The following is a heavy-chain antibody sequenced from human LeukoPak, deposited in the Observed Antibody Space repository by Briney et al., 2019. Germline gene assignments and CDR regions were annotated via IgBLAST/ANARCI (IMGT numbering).Heavy chain of an antibody. J-gene: IGHJ5*02. CDR2: ISGSGGST. Sequence: PGGSLRLSCAASGFTFNNYAMSWVRQAPGKGLEWVSAISGSGGSTYYADSVKGRFTISRDNSKNTLYLQMNSLRAEDTAVYYCARDRLGWPWTWGQGTLVTVSS. CDR3: ARDRLGWPWT. D-gene: IGHD1-1*01. CDR1: GFTFNNYA. V-gene: IGHV3-23*01.